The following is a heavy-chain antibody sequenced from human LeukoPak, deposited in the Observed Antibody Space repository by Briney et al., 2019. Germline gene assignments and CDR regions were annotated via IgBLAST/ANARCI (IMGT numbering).Heavy chain of an antibody. Sequence: SETLSLTCTVSGGSISSYYWSWIRQPPGKGLEWIGYIYYSGSTNYNPSLKSRVTISVDTSKNQFSLKLSSVTAADTAVYYCASSRGIYDILTGLLPGAFDIWGQGTMVTVSS. J-gene: IGHJ3*02. CDR2: IYYSGST. V-gene: IGHV4-59*08. D-gene: IGHD3-9*01. CDR1: GGSISSYY. CDR3: ASSRGIYDILTGLLPGAFDI.